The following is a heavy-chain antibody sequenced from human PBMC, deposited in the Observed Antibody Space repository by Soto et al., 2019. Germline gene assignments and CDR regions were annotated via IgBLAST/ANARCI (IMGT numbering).Heavy chain of an antibody. CDR2: IIPILGIA. CDR3: ATGLHGDYYGGDYYYYMDV. CDR1: GGTFSSYT. J-gene: IGHJ6*03. D-gene: IGHD4-17*01. V-gene: IGHV1-69*02. Sequence: ASVKVSCKASGGTFSSYTISWVRQAPGQGLEWMGRIIPILGIANYAQKFQGRVTITADKSTSTAYMELSSLRSEDTAVYYCATGLHGDYYGGDYYYYMDVWGKGTTVTVSS.